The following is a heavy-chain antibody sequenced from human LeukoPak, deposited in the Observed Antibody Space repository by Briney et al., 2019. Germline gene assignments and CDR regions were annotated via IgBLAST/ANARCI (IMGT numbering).Heavy chain of an antibody. CDR2: INHSGST. V-gene: IGHV4-34*01. J-gene: IGHJ6*02. CDR3: ARGNYDFWSGPGYYYYYGMDV. CDR1: GGSFSGYY. D-gene: IGHD3-3*01. Sequence: SETLSLTCAVYGGSFSGYYWSWIRQPPGKGLEWIGEINHSGSTNYNPSLKSRVTISVDTSKNQFSLKLSSVTAADTAVYYCARGNYDFWSGPGYYYYYGMDVWGQGTTVTVS.